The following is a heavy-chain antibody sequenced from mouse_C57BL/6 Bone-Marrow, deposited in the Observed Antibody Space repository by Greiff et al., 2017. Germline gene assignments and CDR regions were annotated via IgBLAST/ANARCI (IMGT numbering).Heavy chain of an antibody. Sequence: DVKLVESGGGLVQPGGSLKLSCAASGFTFSDYYMYWVRQTPEKRLEWVAYISNGGGSTYYPDTVKGRFTISRDNAKNTLYLKMSRLKSEDTAMYYCARHADYGSSPWFAYWGQVTLVTVSA. V-gene: IGHV5-12*01. CDR2: ISNGGGST. J-gene: IGHJ3*01. CDR3: ARHADYGSSPWFAY. CDR1: GFTFSDYY. D-gene: IGHD1-1*01.